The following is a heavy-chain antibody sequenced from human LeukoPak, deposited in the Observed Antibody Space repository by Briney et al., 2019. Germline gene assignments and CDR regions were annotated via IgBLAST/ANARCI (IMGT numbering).Heavy chain of an antibody. D-gene: IGHD5-12*01. CDR2: FDPEDGET. CDR1: GYTLTELS. Sequence: GASVTVSCTVSGYTLTELSMHWVRQAPGKGLEWMGGFDPEDGETIYAQKFQGRVTMTEDTSTDTAYMELSSLRSEDTAVYYCATDSGYDEYGRTNYYYYGMDVWGQGTTVTVSS. V-gene: IGHV1-24*01. CDR3: ATDSGYDEYGRTNYYYYGMDV. J-gene: IGHJ6*02.